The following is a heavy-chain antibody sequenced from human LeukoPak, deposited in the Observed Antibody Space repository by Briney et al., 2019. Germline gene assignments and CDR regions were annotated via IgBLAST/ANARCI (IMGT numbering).Heavy chain of an antibody. CDR1: GFTFSIHA. D-gene: IGHD6-13*01. J-gene: IGHJ4*02. Sequence: GRSLTLSCAVSGFTFSIHAIHWVRQAPGKGLELVSVILHDGSNQYYADSVKGRFTISRDNSKNTLYLQMKSLSAEDTAIYYCARGGDTSTWYRALDSWGQGTLVIVLSDYWDQGTLVTVSS. CDR2: ILHDGSNQ. CDR3: ARGGDTSTWYRALDSWGQGTLVIVLSDY. V-gene: IGHV3-30*04.